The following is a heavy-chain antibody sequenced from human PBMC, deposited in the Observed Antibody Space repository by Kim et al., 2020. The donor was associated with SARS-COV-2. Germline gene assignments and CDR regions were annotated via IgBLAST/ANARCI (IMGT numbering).Heavy chain of an antibody. CDR3: ARDGSYSFEY. CDR2: LDQAGTDK. V-gene: IGHV3-7*01. CDR1: GFMFSDYW. D-gene: IGHD6-13*01. Sequence: GGSLRLSCVASGFMFSDYWMRWVRHSPGKGLEWVADLDQAGTDKHYMESVKGRFTISRDNARNSLFLQMNSLRAEDAALYYCARDGSYSFEYWSQGTLVTVPS. J-gene: IGHJ4*02.